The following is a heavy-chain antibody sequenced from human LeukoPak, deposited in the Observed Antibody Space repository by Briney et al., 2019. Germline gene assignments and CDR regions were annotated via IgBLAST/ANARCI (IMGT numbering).Heavy chain of an antibody. V-gene: IGHV3-21*01. CDR3: ARMYDSSGYYYFQH. Sequence: GGSLRLSCAASGFTFSGYSMNWVRQAPGKGLEWVSSISSSSSYIYYADSVKGRFTISRDNAKNSLYLQMNSLRAEDTAVYYCARMYDSSGYYYFQHWGQGTLVTVS. CDR2: ISSSSSYI. D-gene: IGHD3-22*01. CDR1: GFTFSGYS. J-gene: IGHJ1*01.